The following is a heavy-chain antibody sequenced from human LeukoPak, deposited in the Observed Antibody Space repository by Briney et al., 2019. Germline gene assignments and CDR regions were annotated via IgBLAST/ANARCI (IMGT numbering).Heavy chain of an antibody. V-gene: IGHV3-7*04. CDR3: ARVNYDILTGYPNSDFDY. CDR2: IKQDGSEK. D-gene: IGHD3-9*01. J-gene: IGHJ4*02. Sequence: GGSLRLSCAASGFTFSSYAMHWVRQAPGKGLEWVANIKQDGSEKYYVDSVKGRFTISRDNAKNSLYLQMNSLRAEDTAVYYCARVNYDILTGYPNSDFDYWGQGTLVTVSS. CDR1: GFTFSSYA.